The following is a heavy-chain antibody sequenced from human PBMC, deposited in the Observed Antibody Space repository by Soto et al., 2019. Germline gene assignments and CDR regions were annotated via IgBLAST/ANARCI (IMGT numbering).Heavy chain of an antibody. CDR1: GYTLTSYG. Sequence: ASVKVSCKASGYTLTSYGISWVRQAPGQGLEWMGWISAYNGNTNYAQKLQGRVTMTTDTSTSTAYMELRSLRSDDTAVYYCARDYGDYFRLEVWYNWFDPWGQGTLVTVSS. D-gene: IGHD4-17*01. J-gene: IGHJ5*02. CDR2: ISAYNGNT. CDR3: ARDYGDYFRLEVWYNWFDP. V-gene: IGHV1-18*01.